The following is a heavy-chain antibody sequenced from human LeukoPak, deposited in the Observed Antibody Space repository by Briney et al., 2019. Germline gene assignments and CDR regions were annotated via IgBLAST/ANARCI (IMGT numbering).Heavy chain of an antibody. V-gene: IGHV3-30*18. D-gene: IGHD3-22*01. Sequence: GGSLRLSCAASGFTFSSYGIHWVRQSPGKGLEWIAVVSYLGDDQFYAESVKGRFTISRDNSKKTVFLQMNSLRGEDTAVYYCAKDRSSGPHYYYGMDVWGRGTTVIVSS. CDR1: GFTFSSYG. CDR3: AKDRSSGPHYYYGMDV. J-gene: IGHJ6*02. CDR2: VSYLGDDQ.